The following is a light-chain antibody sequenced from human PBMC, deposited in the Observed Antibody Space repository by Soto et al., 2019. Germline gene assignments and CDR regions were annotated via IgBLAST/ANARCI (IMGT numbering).Light chain of an antibody. V-gene: IGLV1-51*01. CDR1: SSNIGNNY. CDR2: DNN. Sequence: QSVLTQPPSVSAAPGQKVTISCSGSSSNIGNNYVSWYQQRPGTAPKLLIYDNNKRPSGIPDRFSGSKSGTSATLGITGLQTGDEADYYCGTWDSSLSAYVFGTGTKLTVL. CDR3: GTWDSSLSAYV. J-gene: IGLJ1*01.